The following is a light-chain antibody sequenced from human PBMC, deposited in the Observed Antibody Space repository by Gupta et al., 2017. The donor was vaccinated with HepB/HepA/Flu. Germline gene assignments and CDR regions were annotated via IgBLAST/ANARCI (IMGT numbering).Light chain of an antibody. CDR2: WAS. J-gene: IGKJ4*01. CDR3: QQYYKAPPT. V-gene: IGKV4-1*01. CDR1: QSVLYSSNKKNC. Sequence: DIVMTQSPEPLAVSMGARATIYCSSTQSVLYSSNKKNCITWYQQRPGQPPKLLIYWASTRESGVPDRFSGSGSGTDFTLTISSLQAEDVAIYYCQQYYKAPPTFGGGTRVEIK.